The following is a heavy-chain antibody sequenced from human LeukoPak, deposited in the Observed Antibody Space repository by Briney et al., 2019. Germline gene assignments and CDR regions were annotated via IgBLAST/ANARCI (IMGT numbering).Heavy chain of an antibody. J-gene: IGHJ6*03. Sequence: SGGSLRLSCAASGFTFSSYWMSWVRQAPGKGLEWVANIKQDGSEKYYVDSVKGRFTISRDNAKNSLYLQMNSLRAEDTAVYYCARSCSSTSCYWYYYYMDVWGKGTTVTVSS. CDR3: ARSCSSTSCYWYYYYMDV. CDR2: IKQDGSEK. CDR1: GFTFSSYW. D-gene: IGHD2-2*01. V-gene: IGHV3-7*01.